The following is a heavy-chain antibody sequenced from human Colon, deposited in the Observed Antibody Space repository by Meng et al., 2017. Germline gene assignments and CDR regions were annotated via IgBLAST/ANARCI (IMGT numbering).Heavy chain of an antibody. CDR2: ITTGRGYR. CDR3: ARDLTGGGVVGAFEL. D-gene: IGHD3-16*01. J-gene: IGHJ3*01. Sequence: GESLKISCAASGFTLSSFSMNWVRQAPGKGLEWLSSITTGRGYRNYADSVKGRFTISRDNGTNSLILQMYHLRVEDTAVYYCARDLTGGGVVGAFELWGQGTMVTVSS. V-gene: IGHV3-21*06. CDR1: GFTLSSFS.